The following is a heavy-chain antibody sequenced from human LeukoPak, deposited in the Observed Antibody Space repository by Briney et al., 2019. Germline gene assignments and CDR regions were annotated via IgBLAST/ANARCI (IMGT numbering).Heavy chain of an antibody. CDR3: AGRKVAHAFDI. J-gene: IGHJ3*02. CDR2: IYHSGST. CDR1: GGSIGSGGYS. V-gene: IGHV4-30-2*01. Sequence: PSETLSLTCAVSGGSIGSGGYSWSWIRQPPGKGLEWIGYIYHSGSTYYNPSLKSRVTISVDRSKNQFSLKLSSVTAADTAVYYCAGRKVAHAFDIWGQGTMVTVSS.